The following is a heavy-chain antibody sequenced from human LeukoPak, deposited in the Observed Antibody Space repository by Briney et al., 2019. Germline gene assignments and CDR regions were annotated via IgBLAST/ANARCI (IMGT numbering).Heavy chain of an antibody. Sequence: PGGALRLSRAASGFALSSYAMNSVRQAPGKGLEWVSAIGGSGGTYHADSVKGRVTISRDISKKTLYLQMNRLRAEDTTVYYCAKESGSYAKPFDYWGQGTLVTVSS. CDR1: GFALSSYA. CDR3: AKESGSYAKPFDY. D-gene: IGHD3-16*01. CDR2: IGGSGGT. J-gene: IGHJ4*02. V-gene: IGHV3-23*01.